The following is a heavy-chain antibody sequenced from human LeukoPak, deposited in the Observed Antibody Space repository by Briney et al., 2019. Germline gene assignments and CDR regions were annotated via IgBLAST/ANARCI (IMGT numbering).Heavy chain of an antibody. D-gene: IGHD3-9*01. CDR2: ISASGTA. V-gene: IGHV3-23*01. CDR1: GFTFSTYA. J-gene: IGHJ4*02. Sequence: GGSLRLSCAASGFTFSTYAMTWVRQAPGKGLEWVSVISASGTAHYADSMRGRFTISRDNSKNTVYLQLSSLRPEDTAVYYCAKARVTTGYYMQVDYWGRGTLVTVSS. CDR3: AKARVTTGYYMQVDY.